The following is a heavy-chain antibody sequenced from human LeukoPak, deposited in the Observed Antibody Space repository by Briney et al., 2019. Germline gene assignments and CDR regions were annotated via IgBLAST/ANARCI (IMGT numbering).Heavy chain of an antibody. CDR2: IYPGDSDT. D-gene: IGHD3-22*01. Sequence: GESLKISCKGSGYSFTSYCIGWVRQMPGKGLEWMGIIYPGDSDTRYSPSFQGQVTISVTNSISTAYLQWSSLKASDTAMYYCARRLRYYDSSGYGTNDYWGQGTLVTVSS. CDR1: GYSFTSYC. V-gene: IGHV5-51*01. J-gene: IGHJ4*02. CDR3: ARRLRYYDSSGYGTNDY.